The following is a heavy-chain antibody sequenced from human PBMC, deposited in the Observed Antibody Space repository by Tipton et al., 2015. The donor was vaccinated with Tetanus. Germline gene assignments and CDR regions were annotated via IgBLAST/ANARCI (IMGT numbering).Heavy chain of an antibody. CDR3: ARDRGDYIYYGMDV. CDR2: IDPNSGGT. V-gene: IGHV1-2*02. D-gene: IGHD3-22*01. Sequence: VQLVQSGAEVKKPGASVKVSCKASGYTFTGYYMYWVRQAPGQALEWMGWIDPNSGGTVYAQKFQGRVTMTRDTAISTAYMELRSLRSGDTAVYYCARDRGDYIYYGMDVWGPGTTVTDS. CDR1: GYTFTGYY. J-gene: IGHJ6*02.